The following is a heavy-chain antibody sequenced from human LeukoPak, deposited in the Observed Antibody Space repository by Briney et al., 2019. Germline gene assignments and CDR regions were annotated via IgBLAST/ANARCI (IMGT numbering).Heavy chain of an antibody. D-gene: IGHD1-26*01. Sequence: ASVKVSCKVSGYTLTELSMHWVRQAPGKGLEWMGGFDPEDGETIYAQKFQGRVTMTEDTSTDTAYMELSSLRSEDTAVYHCATGIIDSGSYSGGDYWGQGTLVTVSS. CDR3: ATGIIDSGSYSGGDY. J-gene: IGHJ4*02. CDR2: FDPEDGET. V-gene: IGHV1-24*01. CDR1: GYTLTELS.